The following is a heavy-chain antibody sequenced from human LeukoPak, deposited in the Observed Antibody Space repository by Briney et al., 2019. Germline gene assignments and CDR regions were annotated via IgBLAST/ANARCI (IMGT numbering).Heavy chain of an antibody. CDR2: ISGSGGAT. Sequence: GESLRLSCSASGFSFSTYAMTWVRQAPGKGLEWVAGISGSGGATSNADSVKGRFTISRDNSKNMVYLQMNSLRVEDTAVYYCASSGLYYFDYWGQGTLVTVSS. CDR3: ASSGLYYFDY. V-gene: IGHV3-23*01. D-gene: IGHD3-10*01. J-gene: IGHJ4*02. CDR1: GFSFSTYA.